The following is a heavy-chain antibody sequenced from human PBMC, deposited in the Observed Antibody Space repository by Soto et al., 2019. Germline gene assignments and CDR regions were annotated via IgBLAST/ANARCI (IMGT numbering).Heavy chain of an antibody. CDR3: ARCAYSNTWELDY. D-gene: IGHD5-12*01. Sequence: PSETLSLTCTVSGGSVSSGRHYWRWIRQPPGKGLEWIGCIYYSGSTNYNPSLKSRATTSVDTSKNQFSLKLSSVTAADPAVYYCARCAYSNTWELDYWGQGTLVTVSS. V-gene: IGHV4-61*01. CDR1: GGSVSSGRHY. CDR2: IYYSGST. J-gene: IGHJ4*02.